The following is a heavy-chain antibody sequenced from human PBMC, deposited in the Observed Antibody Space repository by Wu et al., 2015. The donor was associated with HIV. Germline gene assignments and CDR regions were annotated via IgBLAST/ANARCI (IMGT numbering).Heavy chain of an antibody. D-gene: IGHD3-22*01. CDR1: GGTFGTHA. V-gene: IGHV1-69*13. CDR3: ARENYDSRSYSRRYSYGMDV. CDR2: SIPRFGTA. J-gene: IGHJ6*02. Sequence: QVQLEQSGAEVKKPGSSVKLSCKAPGGTFGTHAINWVRQAPGQGLEWMGRSIPRFGTANYAEKFVGRVTISADESITGYIELSSLRSDDTAVYYCARENYDSRSYSRRYSYGMDVWGQGTTVTVSS.